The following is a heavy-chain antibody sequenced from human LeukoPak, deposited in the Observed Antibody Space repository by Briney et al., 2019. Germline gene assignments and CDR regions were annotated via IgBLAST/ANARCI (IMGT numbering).Heavy chain of an antibody. CDR1: GYTFTSYY. Sequence: ASVKVSCKASGYTFTSYYMHWVRQAPGQGLEWMGIINPSGGSTSYAQKFQGRVTMTRDTSTSTVYTELSSLRSEDTAVYYCARVAEPTYCGGDCPKYYFDYWGQGTLVTVSS. CDR3: ARVAEPTYCGGDCPKYYFDY. J-gene: IGHJ4*02. CDR2: INPSGGST. V-gene: IGHV1-46*01. D-gene: IGHD2-21*02.